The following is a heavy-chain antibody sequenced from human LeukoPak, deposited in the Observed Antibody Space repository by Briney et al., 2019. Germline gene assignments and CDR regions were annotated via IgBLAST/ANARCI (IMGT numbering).Heavy chain of an antibody. D-gene: IGHD4-17*01. Sequence: QPGGSLRLSCAASGFTFSSYGMHWVRQAPGKGLEWVAFIRYDGSNKYYADSVKGRFTISRDNSKNTLYLQMNSLRAEDTAVYYCAKDLEGPTTVDDYWGQGTLVTVSS. CDR2: IRYDGSNK. J-gene: IGHJ4*02. V-gene: IGHV3-30*02. CDR3: AKDLEGPTTVDDY. CDR1: GFTFSSYG.